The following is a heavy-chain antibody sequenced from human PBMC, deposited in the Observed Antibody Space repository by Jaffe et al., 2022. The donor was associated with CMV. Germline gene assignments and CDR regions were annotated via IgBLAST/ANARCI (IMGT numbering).Heavy chain of an antibody. J-gene: IGHJ6*03. V-gene: IGHV4-34*01. CDR1: GGSFNNYY. CDR2: ISHSGNI. Sequence: QVQLQQWGAGLLKPSETLSLTCAVYGGSFNNYYWSWFRQPPGKGLEWIGEISHSGNINYNPSLKSRVIMSVDTSKNQFSLKVTSVTAADTAVYYCRYTAYDPGSGIFYMDVWGKGTTVTVSS. D-gene: IGHD5-12*01. CDR3: RYTAYDPGSGIFYMDV.